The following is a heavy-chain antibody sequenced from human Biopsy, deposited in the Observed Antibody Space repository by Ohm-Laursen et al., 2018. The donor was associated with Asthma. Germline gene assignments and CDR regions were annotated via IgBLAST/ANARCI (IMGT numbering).Heavy chain of an antibody. J-gene: IGHJ4*02. D-gene: IGHD2-21*01. CDR2: ISFDGSNK. CDR3: VRWRSGYPDHYSDF. V-gene: IGHV3-30*03. Sequence: SLRLSCSASGFTFSNYGMHWVRQAPGKGLDWVAVISFDGSNKNYTDSVKGRFTISRDNSKNTLDLQMNSLRGDDTAVYYCVRWRSGYPDHYSDFWGLGTLVTVSS. CDR1: GFTFSNYG.